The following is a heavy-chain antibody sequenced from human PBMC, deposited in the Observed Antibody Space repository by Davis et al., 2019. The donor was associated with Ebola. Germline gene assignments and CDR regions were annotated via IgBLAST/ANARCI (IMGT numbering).Heavy chain of an antibody. V-gene: IGHV1-2*06. Sequence: ASVKVSCTASGYGFTANYIHWVRQAPGQGLEWMGRINPYSGGASYAQKFQGRVTMTRDTAISTAYMELSRLRSDDTAVYYCARLSFGEVGFDYWGQGTLVTVSS. CDR1: GYGFTANY. J-gene: IGHJ4*02. CDR2: INPYSGGA. CDR3: ARLSFGEVGFDY. D-gene: IGHD3-10*01.